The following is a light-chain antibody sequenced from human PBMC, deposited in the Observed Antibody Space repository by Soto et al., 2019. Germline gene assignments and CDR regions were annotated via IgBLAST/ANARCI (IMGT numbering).Light chain of an antibody. CDR2: AAS. Sequence: DIQMTQSPSSVSASVGDRVTITCRASQDIMDCLAWIQQKPGKAPKLLISAASTLQSGVPSRFSDSGSGTDFTLTISSLQPEDYATYHCQQAHSFPLTFGGGTKVEIK. CDR3: QQAHSFPLT. J-gene: IGKJ4*01. CDR1: QDIMDC. V-gene: IGKV1-12*01.